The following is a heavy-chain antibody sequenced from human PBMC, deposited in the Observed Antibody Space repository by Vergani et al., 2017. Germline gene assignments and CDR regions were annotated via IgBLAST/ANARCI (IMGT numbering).Heavy chain of an antibody. CDR1: GGTFSSYA. CDR2: IIPIFGTA. Sequence: QVQLVQSGAEVKKPGSSVKVSCKASGGTFSSYAISWVREAPGQGREWMGGIIPIFGTANYAQKFQGRVTITADESTSTAYMELSSLRSEDTAVYYCARSYSSGWSFYYYYCMDVWGQGTTVTVSS. V-gene: IGHV1-69*12. D-gene: IGHD6-19*01. CDR3: ARSYSSGWSFYYYYCMDV. J-gene: IGHJ6*02.